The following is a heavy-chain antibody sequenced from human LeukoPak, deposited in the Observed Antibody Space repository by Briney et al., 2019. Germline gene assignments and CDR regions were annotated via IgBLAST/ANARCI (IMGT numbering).Heavy chain of an antibody. V-gene: IGHV5-51*01. CDR1: GYSFTSYW. Sequence: RESLKISCKGSGYSFTSYWIGWVRQMPGKGLEWMGIIYPGDSDTRYSPSFQGQVTISADKSISTAYLQWSSLKASDTAMYYCARHASYYGSGSYYFREIDYWGQGTLVTVSS. J-gene: IGHJ4*02. CDR2: IYPGDSDT. D-gene: IGHD3-10*01. CDR3: ARHASYYGSGSYYFREIDY.